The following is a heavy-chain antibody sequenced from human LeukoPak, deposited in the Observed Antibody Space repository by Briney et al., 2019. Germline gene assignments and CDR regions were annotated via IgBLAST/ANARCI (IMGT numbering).Heavy chain of an antibody. V-gene: IGHV4-39*07. CDR2: IYYSGST. D-gene: IGHD5-12*01. Sequence: TSETLSLTCTVSGGSISSSSYYWGWIRQPPGKGLEWIGSIYYSGSTYYNPSLKSRVTISIDTSKNQFSLKLNSVTAADTAVYYCARDLGSSGYGFGSWGPGTLVTVSP. J-gene: IGHJ5*01. CDR3: ARDLGSSGYGFGS. CDR1: GGSISSSSYY.